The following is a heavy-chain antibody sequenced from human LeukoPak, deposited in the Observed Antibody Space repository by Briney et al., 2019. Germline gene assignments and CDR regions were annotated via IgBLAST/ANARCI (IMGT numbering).Heavy chain of an antibody. CDR2: INAGNGNT. Sequence: ASVKVSCKASGGTFSSYAISWVRQAPGQRLEWMGWINAGNGNTRYSQKFQGRVTITRDTSASTAYMELSSLRSVDTAVYYCARDRRTKPLYYYYGMDVWGQGTTVTVSS. J-gene: IGHJ6*02. V-gene: IGHV1-3*01. CDR1: GGTFSSYA. CDR3: ARDRRTKPLYYYYGMDV.